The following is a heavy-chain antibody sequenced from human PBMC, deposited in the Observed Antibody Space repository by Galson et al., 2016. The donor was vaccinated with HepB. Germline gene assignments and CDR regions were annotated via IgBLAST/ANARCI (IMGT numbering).Heavy chain of an antibody. CDR1: GFSLSTSGMC. V-gene: IGHV2-70*11. Sequence: PALVKPTQTLTLTCTFSGFSLSTSGMCVSWIRQPPGKALEWLARIDWDDDKYYSTSLKTRLTISKDTSKNQVVLTMTNMDPVDTATYYCARRSCYDLGGAFDIWGQGTMVTVSS. D-gene: IGHD5-12*01. J-gene: IGHJ3*02. CDR2: IDWDDDK. CDR3: ARRSCYDLGGAFDI.